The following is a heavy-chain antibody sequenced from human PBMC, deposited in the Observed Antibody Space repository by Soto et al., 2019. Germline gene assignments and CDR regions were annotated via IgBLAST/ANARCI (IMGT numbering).Heavy chain of an antibody. J-gene: IGHJ4*02. D-gene: IGHD5-18*01. V-gene: IGHV3-23*01. CDR1: GFTYDTYP. CDR2: ISGSGETP. CDR3: ARDFYGGYTYGPGDY. Sequence: EVQLLESGGGLVQPGGSLRLSCAASGFTYDTYPMSWVRQAPGKGLEWVSGISGSGETPYYADSVKGRFTISRDNAKRSLYLQMNSLRAEDTAVYYCARDFYGGYTYGPGDYWGQGALVAVSS.